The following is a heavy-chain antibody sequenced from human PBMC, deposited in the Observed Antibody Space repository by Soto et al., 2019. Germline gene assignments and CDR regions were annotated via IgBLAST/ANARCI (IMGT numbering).Heavy chain of an antibody. CDR1: GGSISSGGYY. CDR2: IYYSGST. CDR3: XXIXXXXPXGTLRY. J-gene: IGHJ4*02. D-gene: IGHD3-16*01. Sequence: QVQLQESGPGLVKPSQTLSLTCTVSGGSISSGGYYWSWIRQHPGKGLEWIGYIYYSGSTYYNPSLKSRVTISVDTSKNQFSLKLSSVTAADTAVYXXXXIXXXXPXGTLRYWGQGTLVTVSS. V-gene: IGHV4-31*03.